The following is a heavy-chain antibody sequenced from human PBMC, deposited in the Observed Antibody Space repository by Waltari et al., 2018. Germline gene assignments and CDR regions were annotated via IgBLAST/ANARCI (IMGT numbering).Heavy chain of an antibody. D-gene: IGHD2-21*01. J-gene: IGHJ4*02. V-gene: IGHV3-48*03. CDR3: ARERNTFIPFDY. CDR1: EFIFSNYE. CDR2: ISSRVTTI. Sequence: EVQLVQSGGGLVQPGGSLRLSCAASEFIFSNYEMHWIRQAPGKGLEWVSYISSRVTTIYYADSVKGRFTISRDNAKKSLYLQMKGLRAEDTAVYYCARERNTFIPFDYWGQGALVTVSS.